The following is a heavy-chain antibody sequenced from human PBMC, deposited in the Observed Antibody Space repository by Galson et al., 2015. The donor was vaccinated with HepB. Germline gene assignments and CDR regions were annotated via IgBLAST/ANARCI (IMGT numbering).Heavy chain of an antibody. V-gene: IGHV3-33*01. D-gene: IGHD1-26*01. Sequence: SLRLSCAASGFTFSSYGMHWVRQAPGKGLEWVALIWYDGSKEYYADSVKGRFTISRDNSQNTLYLQMNSLRAEDTAVYYCARGSLMVATTDSSNFDYWGQGTLVTVSS. CDR2: IWYDGSKE. CDR3: ARGSLMVATTDSSNFDY. J-gene: IGHJ4*02. CDR1: GFTFSSYG.